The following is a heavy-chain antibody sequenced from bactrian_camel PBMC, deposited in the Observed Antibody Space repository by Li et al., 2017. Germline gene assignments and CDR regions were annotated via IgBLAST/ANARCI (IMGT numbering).Heavy chain of an antibody. J-gene: IGHJ4*01. CDR3: AAPITWGAAVEICSFAASEYNY. CDR1: RYPTSSYC. V-gene: IGHV3S6*01. D-gene: IGHD1*01. CDR2: VYSYGGVTSDT. Sequence: HVQLVESGGGSVQAGGSLRLSCTASRYPTSSYCLGWFRQAPGKEREGVAAVYSYGGVTSDTYYADSVKGRFAISLNDDKSTVYLQMNRLKPEDTAMYYCAAPITWGAAVEICSFAASEYNYWGQGTQVTVSS.